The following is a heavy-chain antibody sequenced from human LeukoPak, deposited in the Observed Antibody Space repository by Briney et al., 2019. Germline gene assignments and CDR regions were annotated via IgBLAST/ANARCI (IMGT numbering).Heavy chain of an antibody. V-gene: IGHV3-9*01. J-gene: IGHJ4*02. CDR2: ISWNSGSI. CDR3: AKLWAGTGSFDY. CDR1: GFTFSNYA. D-gene: IGHD6-19*01. Sequence: GGSLRLSCAASGFTFSNYAMHWVRQAPGKGLEWVSGISWNSGSIGYADSVKGRFTISRDNAKNSLYLQMNSLRAEDTALYYCAKLWAGTGSFDYWGQGTLVTVSS.